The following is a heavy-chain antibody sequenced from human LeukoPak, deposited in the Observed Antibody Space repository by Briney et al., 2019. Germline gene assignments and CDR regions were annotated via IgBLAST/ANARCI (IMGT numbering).Heavy chain of an antibody. V-gene: IGHV1-2*02. Sequence: ASVTVSCKVSGYTFIENYIHWVRQAPGQGLEWMGLINPHTGAANYSQKFQGRVTMTRDTSISTAYMHLTRLKFDDTAVSYCARGKSGYSPWGQGTPVTVSS. J-gene: IGHJ4*02. D-gene: IGHD3-3*01. CDR3: ARGKSGYSP. CDR1: GYTFIENY. CDR2: INPHTGAA.